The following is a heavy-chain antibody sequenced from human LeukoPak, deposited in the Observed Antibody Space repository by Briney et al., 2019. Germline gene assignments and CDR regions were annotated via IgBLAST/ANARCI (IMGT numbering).Heavy chain of an antibody. J-gene: IGHJ6*02. D-gene: IGHD5-18*01. CDR1: GGTFSSYA. V-gene: IGHV1-69*04. CDR2: IIPILGIA. Sequence: GASVKVSCMASGGTFSSYAISWVRQAPGQGLEWMGRIIPILGIANYAQKFQGRVTITADKSTSTAYMELSSLRSDDTAVYYCARVLGYSYALKFYYYGMDVWGQGTTVTVSS. CDR3: ARVLGYSYALKFYYYGMDV.